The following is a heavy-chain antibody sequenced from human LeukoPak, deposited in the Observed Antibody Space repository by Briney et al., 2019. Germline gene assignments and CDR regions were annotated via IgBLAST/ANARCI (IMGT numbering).Heavy chain of an antibody. V-gene: IGHV3-30-3*01. CDR1: GFTFSYYS. D-gene: IGHD5-12*01. Sequence: PGGSLRLSCAASGFTFSYYSMHWVRQAPGKGLEWVAVISYDGSNKYYADSVEGRFTISRDNSKNTLHLQMNSLRAEDTAVYYCARDRPKYSGYDKIGYWGQGTLVTVSS. CDR2: ISYDGSNK. CDR3: ARDRPKYSGYDKIGY. J-gene: IGHJ4*02.